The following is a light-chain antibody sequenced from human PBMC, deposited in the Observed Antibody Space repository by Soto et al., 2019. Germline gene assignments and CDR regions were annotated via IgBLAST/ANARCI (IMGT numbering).Light chain of an antibody. CDR3: QQSNNLPFT. Sequence: EIVMTQSPATLSVSPGERATLSCTASHYVYSNVAWFQQRPGQAPRLLIYRASTRATGTPARFSGSGSGTEFTLTLPRPQSEGFSIYYCQQSNNLPFTVGPGTKVDI. CDR2: RAS. CDR1: HYVYSN. J-gene: IGKJ3*01. V-gene: IGKV3-15*01.